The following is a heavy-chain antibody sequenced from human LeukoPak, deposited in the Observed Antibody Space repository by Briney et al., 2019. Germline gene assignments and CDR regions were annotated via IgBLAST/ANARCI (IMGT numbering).Heavy chain of an antibody. D-gene: IGHD2-21*01. J-gene: IGHJ3*02. V-gene: IGHV3-15*01. CDR1: GFTFSNAW. CDR3: ASLLRDIVGDAFDI. Sequence: GGSLRLSCAASGFTFSNAWMSWVRQAPGKGLEWVGRIKSKTDGGTTDYAAPVKGRFTISRDDSKNTLYLQMNSLKTEDTAVYYCASLLRDIVGDAFDIWGQGTMVTVSS. CDR2: IKSKTDGGTT.